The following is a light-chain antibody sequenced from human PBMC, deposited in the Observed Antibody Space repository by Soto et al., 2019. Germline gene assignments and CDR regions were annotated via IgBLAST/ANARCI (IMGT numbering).Light chain of an antibody. CDR1: QSVSFY. CDR3: EQYSNAAGR. V-gene: IGKV3-11*01. J-gene: IGKJ4*01. CDR2: DAS. Sequence: LTPTAANLSSSLGERAILSCRASQSVSFYFAWYQQRPGQAPRLLINDASRRATGIPDRLSGSGSGADFTLTIRCLDPGCFAVYYCEQYSNAAGRVGGGTKVDIK.